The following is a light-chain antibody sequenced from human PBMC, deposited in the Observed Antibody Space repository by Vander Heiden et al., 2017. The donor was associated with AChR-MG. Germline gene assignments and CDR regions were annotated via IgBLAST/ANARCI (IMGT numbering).Light chain of an antibody. CDR1: QGISSY. V-gene: IGKV1-9*01. J-gene: IGKJ5*01. Sequence: DIQMTQSPSSLSASVGDRVTITCRASQGISSYLGWYQQKPGKAPKLLIYAASSLQSGVPSRFSGSGSGTEFTLTISSLQPEDFATYYCQQHNSYPITFGQGTQVEIK. CDR2: AAS. CDR3: QQHNSYPIT.